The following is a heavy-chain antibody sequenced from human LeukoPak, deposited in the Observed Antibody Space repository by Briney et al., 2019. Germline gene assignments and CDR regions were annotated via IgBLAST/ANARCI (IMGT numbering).Heavy chain of an antibody. D-gene: IGHD6-19*01. CDR1: GDSVSASY. J-gene: IGHJ2*01. V-gene: IGHV4-59*02. CDR2: IHYPAST. CDR3: ARGSSDVHWYLDV. Sequence: SETLSLTCTVSGDSVSASYWSWLRQSPGTGLEWIGFIHYPASTAYNPSLKSRVTISLETSRNQLSLMLTSLTPADTAMYYCARGSSDVHWYLDVWGRGTLVTVSS.